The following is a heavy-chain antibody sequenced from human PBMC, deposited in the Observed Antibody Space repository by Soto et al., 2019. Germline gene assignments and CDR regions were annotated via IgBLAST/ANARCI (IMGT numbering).Heavy chain of an antibody. CDR1: GFTVSNFH. CDR3: TNRHEGWSAFDP. CDR2: ISNSGGET. V-gene: IGHV3-23*01. Sequence: EVQLLESGGGLVQPGGSLRLSCAASGFTVSNFHMSWVHQAPGQGQEWVSSISNSGGETYYIDSVKGRFSISRDNSRNTLDLQINSLRAEDTAVYYCTNRHEGWSAFDPWGQGTLVSVSS. J-gene: IGHJ5*02. D-gene: IGHD3-3*01.